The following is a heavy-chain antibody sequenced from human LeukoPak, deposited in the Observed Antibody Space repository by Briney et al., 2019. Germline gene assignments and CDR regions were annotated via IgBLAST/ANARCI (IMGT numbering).Heavy chain of an antibody. CDR2: IKPSGTET. Sequence: GGSLRLSCAASGFTFSTYWMTWVRQAPGKGLEWVANIKPSGTETYYGDPVKGRFTISRDNAKNLLYLQMNNLRAEDTAVYYCATDGAGFDTWGQGVLVTVSS. J-gene: IGHJ5*02. CDR3: ATDGAGFDT. CDR1: GFTFSTYW. V-gene: IGHV3-7*03.